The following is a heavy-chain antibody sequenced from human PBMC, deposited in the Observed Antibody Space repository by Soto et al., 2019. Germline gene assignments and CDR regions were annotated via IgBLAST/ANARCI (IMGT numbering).Heavy chain of an antibody. J-gene: IGHJ6*02. Sequence: QVQMVQSGAELKKPGSSVKVSCKTSGGSFNSYAINWVRQAPGQGLEWLGGTIPFILTPNYAQQVQGRVTITADEPTRTGYLELSSLRSDDTAVYYGAGGDHSTSLGGMDVWGQGTTVIVS. V-gene: IGHV1-69*01. CDR1: GGSFNSYA. CDR3: AGGDHSTSLGGMDV. D-gene: IGHD6-6*01. CDR2: TIPFILTP.